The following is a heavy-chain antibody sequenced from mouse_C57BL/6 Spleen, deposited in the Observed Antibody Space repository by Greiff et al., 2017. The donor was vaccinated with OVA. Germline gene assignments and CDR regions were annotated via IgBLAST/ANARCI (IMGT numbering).Heavy chain of an antibody. Sequence: VHLVESDAELVKPGASVKISCKVSGYTFTDHTIHWMKQRPEQGLEWIGYIYPRDGSTKYNEKFKGKATLTADKSSSTAYMQLNSLTSEDSAVYFCARGDYYGQQFAYWGQGTLVTVSA. CDR1: GYTFTDHT. D-gene: IGHD1-1*01. V-gene: IGHV1-78*01. J-gene: IGHJ3*01. CDR2: IYPRDGST. CDR3: ARGDYYGQQFAY.